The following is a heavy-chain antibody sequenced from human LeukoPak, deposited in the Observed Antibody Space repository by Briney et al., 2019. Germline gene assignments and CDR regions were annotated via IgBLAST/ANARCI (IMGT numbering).Heavy chain of an antibody. Sequence: ASVKVSCKASGYTFTSNYIHWVRQAPGQGLEWMGMIYPRGGSTSYAQKFQGRVTMTRDTSTSTVYMELSSLRSEDTAVYYCARDDEVVPFDYWGQGTLVTVSS. CDR3: ARDDEVVPFDY. CDR2: IYPRGGST. CDR1: GYTFTSNY. V-gene: IGHV1-46*01. D-gene: IGHD2-21*01. J-gene: IGHJ4*02.